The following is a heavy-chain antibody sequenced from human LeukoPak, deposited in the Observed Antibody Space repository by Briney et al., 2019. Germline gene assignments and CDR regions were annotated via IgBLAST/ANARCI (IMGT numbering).Heavy chain of an antibody. CDR3: ARTPGLKRGHYYYGMDV. Sequence: GSLRLSCAASGFTVSSNYMSWVRQPPGKGLEWIGEINHSGSTNYNPSLKSRVTISVDTSKNQFSLKLSSVTAADTAVYYCARTPGLKRGHYYYGMDVWGQGTTVTVSS. CDR1: GFTVSSNY. D-gene: IGHD1-14*01. V-gene: IGHV4-34*01. CDR2: INHSGST. J-gene: IGHJ6*02.